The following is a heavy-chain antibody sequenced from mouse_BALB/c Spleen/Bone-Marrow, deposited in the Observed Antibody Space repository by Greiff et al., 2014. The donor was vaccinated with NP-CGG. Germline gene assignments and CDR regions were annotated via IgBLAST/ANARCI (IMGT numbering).Heavy chain of an antibody. J-gene: IGHJ1*01. CDR2: FYPGSGSI. CDR3: ARHESCDNYLYFDV. V-gene: IGHV1-62-2*01. D-gene: IGHD1-3*01. Sequence: ESGAGLVKPGASVKLSCKASGYTFTEYIIHWVKQRFGQGLEWIGWFYPGSGSIKYNEKFKDKATLTADKASSTVYMELSRFTPEDDAVYFCARHESCDNYLYFDVWGPGTSVTASS. CDR1: GYTFTEYI.